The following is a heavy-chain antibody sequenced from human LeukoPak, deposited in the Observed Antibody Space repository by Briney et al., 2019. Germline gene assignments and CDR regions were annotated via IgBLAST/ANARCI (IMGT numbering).Heavy chain of an antibody. CDR2: IYYSGST. J-gene: IGHJ4*02. V-gene: IGHV4-39*01. CDR1: GFTFSSYSMN. CDR3: ARRVWGQNYFDY. Sequence: GSLRLSCAASGFTFSSYSMNWIRQPPGKGLEWIGNIYYSGSTYYNPSLKSRVTLSVDTSKNQFSLNLSSVTAADTAVYYCARRVWGQNYFDYWGQGTLVTVSS. D-gene: IGHD3-16*01.